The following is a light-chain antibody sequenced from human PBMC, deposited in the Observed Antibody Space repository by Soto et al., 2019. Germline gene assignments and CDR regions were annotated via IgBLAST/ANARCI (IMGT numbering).Light chain of an antibody. CDR1: QDISNY. CDR2: DAS. V-gene: IGKV1-33*01. Sequence: DIQMTQSPSSLSASVGDRVTITCQASQDISNYLNWYQQKPGKAPKLLIYDASNLETGVPSRFSGSGSGTDFTLTINSLQPEDVATYYCQKFNSAPWTFGQGTKVDIK. CDR3: QKFNSAPWT. J-gene: IGKJ1*01.